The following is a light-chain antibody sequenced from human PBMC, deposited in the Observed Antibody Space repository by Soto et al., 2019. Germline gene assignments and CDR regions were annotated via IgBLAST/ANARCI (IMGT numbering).Light chain of an antibody. CDR2: GAS. V-gene: IGKV3-20*01. CDR1: QKIDSRY. CDR3: QAFGRT. J-gene: IGKJ1*01. Sequence: EMVLTQSAGTLSLSPGERATLSFRASQKIDSRYIAWYQKKNGQAPRLLIYGASNRATGIPDRFSGSGSVTEFTLTINRLEPEDFAVYYCQAFGRTFGQGTKVDIK.